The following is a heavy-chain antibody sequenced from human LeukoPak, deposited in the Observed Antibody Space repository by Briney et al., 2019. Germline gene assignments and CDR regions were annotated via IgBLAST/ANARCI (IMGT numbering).Heavy chain of an antibody. Sequence: LETLSLTCTVSGGSIRSYYWSWIRQPPGKGLEWIGYIYYSGINNYIHSLKSRVTISVDTSKNQFSLKLSSVTAADTAVYYCATYSSGSYYWSFDLWGRGTLVTVSS. CDR1: GGSIRSYY. D-gene: IGHD3-22*01. J-gene: IGHJ2*01. CDR3: ATYSSGSYYWSFDL. CDR2: IYYSGIN. V-gene: IGHV4-59*01.